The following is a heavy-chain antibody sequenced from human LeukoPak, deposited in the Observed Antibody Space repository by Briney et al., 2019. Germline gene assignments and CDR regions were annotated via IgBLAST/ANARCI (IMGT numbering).Heavy chain of an antibody. Sequence: GASVKVSCKASGYTFSGYYMHWVRQAPGQGLEWMGWINPNSGGTNYAQKFQGRVTMTRDTPISTAYMELIRLRSADTAVYYCARVGRAFTARSSFFDYWGQGTLVTVSS. CDR2: INPNSGGT. D-gene: IGHD6-6*01. J-gene: IGHJ4*02. CDR3: ARVGRAFTARSSFFDY. CDR1: GYTFSGYY. V-gene: IGHV1-2*02.